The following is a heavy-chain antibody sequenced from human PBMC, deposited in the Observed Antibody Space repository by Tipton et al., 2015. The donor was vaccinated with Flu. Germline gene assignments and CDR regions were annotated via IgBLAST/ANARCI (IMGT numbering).Heavy chain of an antibody. D-gene: IGHD3-3*01. Sequence: TLSLTCTVSGGSINRSHYYWGWIRQPPGKGLEWIGSIYHSGSTFYHPSLKSRVTISVDTSKNQFSLKLSSVTAADTAVYCCARDTIFGVAHWGQGTLVTVSS. CDR1: GGSINRSHYY. J-gene: IGHJ4*02. CDR2: IYHSGST. V-gene: IGHV4-39*07. CDR3: ARDTIFGVAH.